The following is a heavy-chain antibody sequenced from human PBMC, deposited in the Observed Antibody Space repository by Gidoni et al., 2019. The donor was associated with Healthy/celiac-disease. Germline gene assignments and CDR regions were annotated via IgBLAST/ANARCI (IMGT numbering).Heavy chain of an antibody. CDR3: AKIEAAAEGETMYNDY. V-gene: IGHV3-23*01. CDR2: ISGSGGST. Sequence: EVQLLESGGGLVQPGGSLRLSCAASGFTFSSYAMSWVRQAPGKGLEWVSAISGSGGSTYYADSVKGRFTISRDNSKNTLYLQMNSLRAEDTAVYYCAKIEAAAEGETMYNDYWGQGTLVTVSS. CDR1: GFTFSSYA. D-gene: IGHD1-20*01. J-gene: IGHJ4*02.